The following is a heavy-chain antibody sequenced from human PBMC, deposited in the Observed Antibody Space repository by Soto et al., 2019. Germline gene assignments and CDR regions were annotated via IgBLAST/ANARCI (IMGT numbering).Heavy chain of an antibody. V-gene: IGHV1-8*01. Sequence: QVQLVQSGAEVKEPGASVKVSCKASGYTFTTYDIYWMRQATGQGLEWMGWMNPYTGNTGYAQKFQGRVTVTRNTSISTVYMEMSGLRLDDTAVYYCARRKDRSGPHCFDSWCQGSQVTVSS. CDR2: MNPYTGNT. CDR1: GYTFTTYD. CDR3: ARRKDRSGPHCFDS. J-gene: IGHJ4*02.